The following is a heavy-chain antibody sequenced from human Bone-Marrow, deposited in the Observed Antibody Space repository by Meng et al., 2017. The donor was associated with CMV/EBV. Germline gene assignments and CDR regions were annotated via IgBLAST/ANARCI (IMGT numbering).Heavy chain of an antibody. J-gene: IGHJ6*02. D-gene: IGHD2-2*01. V-gene: IGHV5-51*01. Sequence: GPGHSCNRYWIGWVRQMPGKGLEWMGIIYPGDSDTRYSPSFQGQVTISADKSISTAYLQWSSLKASDTAMYYCARSIVVVPAAKHYYYYGMDVWGQGTTVTVSS. CDR3: ARSIVVVPAAKHYYYYGMDV. CDR2: IYPGDSDT. CDR1: GHSCNRYW.